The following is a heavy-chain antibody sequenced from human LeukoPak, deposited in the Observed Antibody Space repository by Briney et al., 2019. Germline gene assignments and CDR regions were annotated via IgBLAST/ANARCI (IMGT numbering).Heavy chain of an antibody. J-gene: IGHJ4*02. CDR3: ATGRYCSGTTCYSSLDF. V-gene: IGHV5-51*01. CDR1: GYSFTSYW. D-gene: IGHD2-15*01. CDR2: IYPGDSDT. Sequence: GESLKISCKGSGYSFTSYWIGWVRQMPGKGLEWMGIIYPGDSDTRYSPSFQGQVTISAVKSISTAYLQWSSLKASDTAMYYCATGRYCSGTTCYSSLDFWGQGTLVTVSS.